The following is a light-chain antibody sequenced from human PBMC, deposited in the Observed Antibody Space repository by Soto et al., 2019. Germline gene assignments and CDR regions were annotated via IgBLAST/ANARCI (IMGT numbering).Light chain of an antibody. CDR2: GAS. CDR1: QSVSSSY. V-gene: IGKV3-20*01. J-gene: IGKJ1*01. Sequence: DIVLTQSPGTLSLSPGERATLSCRASQSVSSSYLAWYQQKPGQAPRLLIYGASSRATGVPDRFSGSGSGTDFTLTISRLEPEDFAVYYCHHYGSSTGTFGQGTKVEIK. CDR3: HHYGSSTGT.